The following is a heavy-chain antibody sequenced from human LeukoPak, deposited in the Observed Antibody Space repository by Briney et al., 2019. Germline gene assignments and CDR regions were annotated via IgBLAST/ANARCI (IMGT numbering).Heavy chain of an antibody. CDR1: GFTVSSYA. V-gene: IGHV3-23*01. J-gene: IGHJ3*02. CDR2: ISGSGGST. CDR3: AKRSQDAFDI. Sequence: RGSLRLSSAASGFTVSSYAMSWVRQTPGKRLEWVSAISGSGGSTYYADSVKGRFTISRDNSKNTLYLQMNSLRAEDTAVYYCAKRSQDAFDIWGQGTMVTVSS.